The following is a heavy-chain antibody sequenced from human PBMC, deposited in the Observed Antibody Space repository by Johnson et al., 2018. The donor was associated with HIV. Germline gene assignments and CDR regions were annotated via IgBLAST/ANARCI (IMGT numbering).Heavy chain of an antibody. V-gene: IGHV3-30*04. J-gene: IGHJ3*02. CDR1: GFTFSSYA. Sequence: VQLVESGGGVVQPGRSLRLSCAASGFTFSSYAMHWVRQAPGKGLEWVAVISFDGNLKKYADSVKGRFTISRDNAKNSLYLQMNSLRAEDTAVYYCARGGSYLTLDDAFDIWGQGTMVTVSS. CDR3: ARGGSYLTLDDAFDI. D-gene: IGHD1-26*01. CDR2: ISFDGNLK.